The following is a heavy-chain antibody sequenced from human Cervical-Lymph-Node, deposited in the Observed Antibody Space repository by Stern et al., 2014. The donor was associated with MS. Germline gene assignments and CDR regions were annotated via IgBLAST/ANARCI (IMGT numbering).Heavy chain of an antibody. CDR1: GTTFSTYG. V-gene: IGHV1-69*01. Sequence: QVQLVQSGAEVKKPGSSGKVSCKASGTTFSTYGINWVRQAPGQGLEWMGGLIPVFGTPNNAQKFKGRVTITADEATSTAYMELSSLKSDDTAMYYCAPEGWFDPWGQGTLVTVSS. J-gene: IGHJ5*02. CDR3: APEGWFDP. CDR2: LIPVFGTP.